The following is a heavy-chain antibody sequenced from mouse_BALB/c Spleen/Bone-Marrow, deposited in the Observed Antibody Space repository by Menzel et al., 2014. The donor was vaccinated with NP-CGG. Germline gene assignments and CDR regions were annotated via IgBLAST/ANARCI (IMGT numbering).Heavy chain of an antibody. D-gene: IGHD3-2*02. Sequence: LVESGADLVRPGTSVKVSCKASGYAFTNYLIEWVKQRPGQGLEWIGVINPGSGGANYNEKFKGKATLTADKSSSTAYMQLSSLTSDDSAVYFCARDWTAHAVDYWGQGTTLTVSS. J-gene: IGHJ2*01. CDR1: GYAFTNYL. CDR2: INPGSGGA. CDR3: ARDWTAHAVDY. V-gene: IGHV1-54*01.